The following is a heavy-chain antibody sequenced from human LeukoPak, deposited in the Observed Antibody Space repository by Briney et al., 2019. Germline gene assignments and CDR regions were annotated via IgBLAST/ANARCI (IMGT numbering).Heavy chain of an antibody. CDR2: IYHSGST. CDR3: ARQGYCSSTSCPQGWFDP. J-gene: IGHJ5*02. D-gene: IGHD2-2*01. Sequence: PSETLSLTCAVSGYSISSGYYWGWIRQPPGKGLEWIGSIYHSGSTYYNPSPKSRVTISVDTSKNQFSLRLSSVTAADTAVYYCARQGYCSSTSCPQGWFDPWGQGTLVTVSS. CDR1: GYSISSGYY. V-gene: IGHV4-38-2*01.